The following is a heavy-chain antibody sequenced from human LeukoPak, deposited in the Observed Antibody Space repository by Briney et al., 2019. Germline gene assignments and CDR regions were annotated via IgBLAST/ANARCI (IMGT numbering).Heavy chain of an antibody. Sequence: GGSLRLSCAASGFTFSSYWMSWVRQAPGKGLEWVANIKQDGSEKYYVDSVKGRFTISRDNAKNSLYLQMNSLRAEDTAVYYCAKAAISSSSVFDYWGQGTLVTVSS. V-gene: IGHV3-7*03. CDR1: GFTFSSYW. CDR2: IKQDGSEK. J-gene: IGHJ4*02. CDR3: AKAAISSSSVFDY. D-gene: IGHD6-6*01.